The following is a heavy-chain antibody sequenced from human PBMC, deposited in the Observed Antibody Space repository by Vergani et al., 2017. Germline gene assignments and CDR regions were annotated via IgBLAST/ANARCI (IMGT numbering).Heavy chain of an antibody. CDR2: ISYDGSNK. Sequence: QVQLVESGGGVVQPGRSLRLSCAASGFTFSSYGMHWVRQAPGKGLEWVAVISYDGSNKYYADSVKGRFTISRDNSKNTLYLQMNSLRAEDTAVYYCPKTIFGVVTIPYFDYWGQGTLVTVSS. J-gene: IGHJ4*02. D-gene: IGHD3-3*01. V-gene: IGHV3-30*18. CDR1: GFTFSSYG. CDR3: PKTIFGVVTIPYFDY.